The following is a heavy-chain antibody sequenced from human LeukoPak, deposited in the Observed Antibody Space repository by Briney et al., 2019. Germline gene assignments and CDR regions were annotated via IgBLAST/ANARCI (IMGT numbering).Heavy chain of an antibody. J-gene: IGHJ6*03. D-gene: IGHD5-24*01. Sequence: PGGSLRLSCAASGFTFSSFSMNWVRQAPGKGLEWVSSISSSSSYIYYADSVKGRFTVSRDNAKNSLYLQMNSLRAEDTAVYYCARSPEIYFMDVWGKGTTVTVSS. V-gene: IGHV3-21*01. CDR1: GFTFSSFS. CDR2: ISSSSSYI. CDR3: ARSPEIYFMDV.